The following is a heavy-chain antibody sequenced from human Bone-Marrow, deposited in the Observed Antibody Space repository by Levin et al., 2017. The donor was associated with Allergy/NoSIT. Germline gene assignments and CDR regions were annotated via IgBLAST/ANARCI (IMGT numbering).Heavy chain of an antibody. D-gene: IGHD6-25*01. V-gene: IGHV3-15*01. Sequence: GGSLRLSCAASGFSFSGAWMKLVRQAPGQGLEWVGRLKSETHGGTADYAAPVRGRFTISSDDSKNTLYLQMNSLKTEDTAVYYCATAHVAAWDVNYWGQGTLVTVSS. CDR3: ATAHVAAWDVNY. CDR1: GFSFSGAW. J-gene: IGHJ4*02. CDR2: LKSETHGGTA.